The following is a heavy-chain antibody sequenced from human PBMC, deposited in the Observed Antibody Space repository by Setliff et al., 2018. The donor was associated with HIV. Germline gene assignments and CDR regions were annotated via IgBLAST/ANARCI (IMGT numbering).Heavy chain of an antibody. V-gene: IGHV4-39*07. CDR3: ARVGSVPAAYYFDY. CDR1: GGSISSGSYF. D-gene: IGHD2-2*01. Sequence: SETLSLTCNVSGGSISSGSYFWGWIRQPPGKGLEWIGSFHHSGSSSYNPSLRSRATISVDTSKNQFSLKLSSVTAADTAVYYCARVGSVPAAYYFDYWGQGTLVTVSS. CDR2: FHHSGSS. J-gene: IGHJ4*02.